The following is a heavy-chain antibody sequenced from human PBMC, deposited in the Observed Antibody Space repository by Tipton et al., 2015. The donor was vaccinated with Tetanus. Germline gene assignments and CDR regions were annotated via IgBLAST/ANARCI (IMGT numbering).Heavy chain of an antibody. J-gene: IGHJ3*02. V-gene: IGHV4-30-4*01. Sequence: TLSLTCTVSGGSISNSNFYWSWIRQPPGKGLEWIGYICYSGSTYYNPSLKGRVTVSLDTSKNQFSLRLTSVTDADTAVYYCVRDYARACGGDCYPGGFDIWGQGTMVSVSS. D-gene: IGHD2-21*02. CDR3: VRDYARACGGDCYPGGFDI. CDR2: ICYSGST. CDR1: GGSISNSNFY.